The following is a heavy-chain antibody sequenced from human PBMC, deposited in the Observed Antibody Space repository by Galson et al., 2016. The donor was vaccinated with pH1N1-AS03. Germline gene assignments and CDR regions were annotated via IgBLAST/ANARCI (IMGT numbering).Heavy chain of an antibody. D-gene: IGHD2-2*01. Sequence: QSGAEVTKPGESLQISCKGSGYSFTNHWIAWVRRIPGKCLEWMGFIYPVHSDTSYSPSFQGQVTISADKSVTTAYLPWSSLKASDTAIYYCARHREYQVLSSAMDVWGQGTTVTVSS. V-gene: IGHV5-51*01. CDR1: GYSFTNHW. CDR3: ARHREYQVLSSAMDV. CDR2: IYPVHSDT. J-gene: IGHJ6*02.